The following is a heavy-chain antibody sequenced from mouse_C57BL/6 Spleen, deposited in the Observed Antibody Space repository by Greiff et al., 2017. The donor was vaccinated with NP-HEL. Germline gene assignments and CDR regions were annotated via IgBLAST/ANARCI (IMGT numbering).Heavy chain of an antibody. V-gene: IGHV1-50*01. CDR1: GYTFTSYW. Sequence: VQLQQSGAELVKPGASVKLSCKASGYTFTSYWMQWVKQRPGQGLEWIGEIDPSDSYTNYNQKFKVKATLTVDTSSSTAYMQLSSLTSEDSAVYYCARGAMDYWGQGTSVTVSS. CDR3: ARGAMDY. CDR2: IDPSDSYT. J-gene: IGHJ4*01.